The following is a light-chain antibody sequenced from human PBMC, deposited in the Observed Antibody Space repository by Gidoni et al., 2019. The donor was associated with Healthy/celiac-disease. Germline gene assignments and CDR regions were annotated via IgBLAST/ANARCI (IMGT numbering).Light chain of an antibody. Sequence: DIQMTKSPSSLSASVGDRVTITCRASQGISNYLAWYQQKPGKVPKLLIYAASTLQSGVPSRFSGGGSGTEFTLTISSLQPEDVATYYCQKYNSAPRTFGQGTKVEIK. J-gene: IGKJ1*01. V-gene: IGKV1-27*01. CDR2: AAS. CDR1: QGISNY. CDR3: QKYNSAPRT.